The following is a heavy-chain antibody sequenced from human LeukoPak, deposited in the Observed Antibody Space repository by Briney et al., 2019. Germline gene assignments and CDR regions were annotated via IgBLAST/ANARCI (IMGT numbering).Heavy chain of an antibody. CDR2: IYPGDSDT. CDR3: ARHESLIRGVIDH. D-gene: IGHD3-10*01. CDR1: GYSFTAYW. Sequence: GESLKISCKGSGYSFTAYWISWVRQMPGNGLEWMGIIYPGDSDTTYSPSFQGQVIISADKSFSTAYLQWSSLKASDTAIYYCARHESLIRGVIDHWGQGTLVTVSS. V-gene: IGHV5-51*01. J-gene: IGHJ4*02.